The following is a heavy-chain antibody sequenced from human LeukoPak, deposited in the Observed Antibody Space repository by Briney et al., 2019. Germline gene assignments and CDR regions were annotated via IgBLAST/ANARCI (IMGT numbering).Heavy chain of an antibody. D-gene: IGHD4-11*01. CDR1: GFTFSSYA. V-gene: IGHV3-23*01. CDR2: INGGGVNT. CDR3: AKDLYSNYGPADY. Sequence: GGSLRLSCAASGFTFSSYAMSWVRQAPGKGLEWVSTINGGGVNTHYADSVGGRFTISRDDSKNTLFLQMNSLRDEDTAVYYCAKDLYSNYGPADYWGQGNLVTVSS. J-gene: IGHJ4*02.